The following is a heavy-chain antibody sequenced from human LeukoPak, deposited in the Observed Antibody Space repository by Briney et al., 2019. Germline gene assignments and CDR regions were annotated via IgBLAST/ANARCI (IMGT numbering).Heavy chain of an antibody. CDR1: GYNFNNYG. D-gene: IGHD5-18*01. Sequence: ASMKVSCKASGYNFNNYGFSWVRQAPGQGLEWMGWISVNKGNTNSAQKFQGRVTMTTDTLTRTAYMEMRGLRSDDTAVYYCARDPGRYTYGNYHYFGMDVWGQGTTVTVSS. J-gene: IGHJ6*02. CDR3: ARDPGRYTYGNYHYFGMDV. V-gene: IGHV1-18*01. CDR2: ISVNKGNT.